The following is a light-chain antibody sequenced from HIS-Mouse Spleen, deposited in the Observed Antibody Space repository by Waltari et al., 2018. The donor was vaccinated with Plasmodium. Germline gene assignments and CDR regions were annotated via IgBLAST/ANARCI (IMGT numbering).Light chain of an antibody. CDR2: QDS. CDR3: QAWDSSTVV. Sequence: SYELTQPPSVSVSPGQTASITCSGDKWGDKYACWYQQKPGQSPVLVIYQDSKRPSGIPERFSGSNSGNTATLTISGTQAMDEADYYCQAWDSSTVVFGGATKLTVL. CDR1: KWGDKY. V-gene: IGLV3-1*01. J-gene: IGLJ2*01.